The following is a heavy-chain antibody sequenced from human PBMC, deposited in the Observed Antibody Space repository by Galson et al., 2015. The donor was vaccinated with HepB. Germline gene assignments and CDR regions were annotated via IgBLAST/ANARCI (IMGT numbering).Heavy chain of an antibody. V-gene: IGHV3-74*01. D-gene: IGHD1-26*01. CDR2: INTDGSTT. CDR3: ARGDSGSFSI. CDR1: GFTFSSYW. J-gene: IGHJ4*02. Sequence: SLRLSCAASGFTFSSYWMHWVRQAPGKGLVWVSRINTDGSTTTYADSVKGRFTISRDNAKNTLYLQMNSLRVEDTAVYYCARGDSGSFSIWGQGTLVTVSS.